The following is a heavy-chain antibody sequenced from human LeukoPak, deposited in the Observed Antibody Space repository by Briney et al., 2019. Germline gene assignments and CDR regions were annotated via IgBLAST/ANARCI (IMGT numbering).Heavy chain of an antibody. CDR2: ISDSGGST. CDR1: GFTFSSFA. V-gene: IGHV3-23*01. CDR3: AKSPLAYCSGASCHLYFDY. J-gene: IGHJ4*02. Sequence: GGSLRLSCAASGFTFSSFAMSLVRQAPGKGLEWVSGISDSGGSTYYPDSVKGRFTISRDNSKNTLYLQMNSLRAEDTAVYFCAKSPLAYCSGASCHLYFDYWGQGTLVTVSS. D-gene: IGHD2-15*01.